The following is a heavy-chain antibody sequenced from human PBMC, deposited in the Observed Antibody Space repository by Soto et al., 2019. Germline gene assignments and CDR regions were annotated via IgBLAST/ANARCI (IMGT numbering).Heavy chain of an antibody. CDR3: ARGSSASAYIDS. V-gene: IGHV4-61*03. CDR1: GGSVNSGTYY. CDR2: VYNTGSS. J-gene: IGHJ4*02. Sequence: QVQLQESGPGLVKPSETLSLTCAVSGGSVNSGTYYWSWIRQPPGKGLEWIGYVYNTGSSDYNPSLNSRVTISVDTSKNHFSLILSSVTAADTAVYFCARGSSASAYIDSWGQGTLVTVSS. D-gene: IGHD6-13*01.